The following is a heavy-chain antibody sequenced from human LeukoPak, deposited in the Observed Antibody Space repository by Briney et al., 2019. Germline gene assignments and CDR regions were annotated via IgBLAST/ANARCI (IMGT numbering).Heavy chain of an antibody. V-gene: IGHV3-30-3*01. J-gene: IGHJ4*02. Sequence: GRSLRLSCAASGFTFSSYAMHWVRQAPGKGLEWVAVISYDGSNKYYADSVKGRFTISRDNSKNTLYLQMNSLRAEDTAVYYCASSERRGFIDYWGQGTLVTVSS. CDR2: ISYDGSNK. CDR3: ASSERRGFIDY. CDR1: GFTFSSYA. D-gene: IGHD3-10*01.